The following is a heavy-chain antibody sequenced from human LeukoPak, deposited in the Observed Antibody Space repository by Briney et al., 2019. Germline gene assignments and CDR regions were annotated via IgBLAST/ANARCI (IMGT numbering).Heavy chain of an antibody. CDR1: GYTFTGYY. CDR2: INPNSGNT. Sequence: ASVKVSCKASGYTFTGYYMHWVRQAPGQGLEWMGWINPNSGNTGYAQRFQGRVTFTRNTSISTAYMELSSLRSEDTAVYYCARGLLSVMRSDYSNYWDNWFDPWGQGTLVTVSS. D-gene: IGHD4-11*01. J-gene: IGHJ5*02. CDR3: ARGLLSVMRSDYSNYWDNWFDP. V-gene: IGHV1-8*03.